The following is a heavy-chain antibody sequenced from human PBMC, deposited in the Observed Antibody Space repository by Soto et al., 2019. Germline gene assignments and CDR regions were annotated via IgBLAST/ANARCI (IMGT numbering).Heavy chain of an antibody. CDR2: IYWDDDK. J-gene: IGHJ4*02. V-gene: IGHV2-5*02. Sequence: QITLKESGPTLVKPTQTLTLTCTFSGFSLSSTRVAVGWIRQPPGKALEWLALIYWDDDKRYSPFLKSRLTITKDTSKNQVVLTMTNMDLVDTATYYCAHSVVAGLGYYFDYWGQGTLVTVSS. CDR1: GFSLSSTRVA. CDR3: AHSVVAGLGYYFDY. D-gene: IGHD6-19*01.